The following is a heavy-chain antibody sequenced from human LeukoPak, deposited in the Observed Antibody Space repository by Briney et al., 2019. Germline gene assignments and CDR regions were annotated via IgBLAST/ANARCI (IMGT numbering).Heavy chain of an antibody. V-gene: IGHV3-43*02. D-gene: IGHD6-19*01. J-gene: IGHJ4*02. CDR1: GFXFSSYS. CDR2: VSGDGDIT. Sequence: GGSLRLSCAASGFXFSSYSISWVRQAPGKGLEWLSLVSGDGDITYYADSVKGRFTISRDNSKNSLYLQMNSLRTEDTALYYCAKDSSSWYIGPPDYWGQGTLVTVSS. CDR3: AKDSSSWYIGPPDY.